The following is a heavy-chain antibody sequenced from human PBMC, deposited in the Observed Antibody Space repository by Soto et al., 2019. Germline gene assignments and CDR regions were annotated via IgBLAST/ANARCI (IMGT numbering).Heavy chain of an antibody. CDR1: GFTFSDYY. D-gene: IGHD2-21*01. J-gene: IGHJ4*02. V-gene: IGHV3-11*01. CDR3: ARDYFLACFD. CDR2: ISSDGSLT. Sequence: KSGGSLRLSCEASGFTFSDYYMTWIRQAPGKGLEWVSYISSDGSLTYYADSVKGRFTVSRDNAKNSLSLQMNSLRGDDTAVYYCARDYFLACFDWGRGTLVTVSS.